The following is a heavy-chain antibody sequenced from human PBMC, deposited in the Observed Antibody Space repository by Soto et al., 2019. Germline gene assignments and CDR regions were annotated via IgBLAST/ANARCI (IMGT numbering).Heavy chain of an antibody. D-gene: IGHD3-3*01. CDR1: GFIFRNYV. CDR2: VTGSGDRT. CDR3: AQLGPDYYTAS. Sequence: EVQLLESGGTLVQPGGSLTLSCAASGFIFRNYVMNWVRQAPGKGLEWVSVVTGSGDRTYCADSVKGRFTISRDNSKNTVYLQMNSLRVEYTAVYYCAQLGPDYYTASWGQGTLVTVSS. J-gene: IGHJ5*02. V-gene: IGHV3-23*01.